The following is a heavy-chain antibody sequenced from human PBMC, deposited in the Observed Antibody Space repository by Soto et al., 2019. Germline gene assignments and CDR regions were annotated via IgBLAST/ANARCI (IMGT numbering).Heavy chain of an antibody. CDR3: ALTLGLEAAGPGRFDL. D-gene: IGHD6-25*01. CDR2: IIPLFGRA. Sequence: QVQLVQSGAEVKKPGSSVKVSCKASGGTFSSYAISWVRQAPGQGLEWMGGIIPLFGRANYAQKFQGRVTIPAAASTRTRYLGLGSLRSEVTAVYYCALTLGLEAAGPGRFDLWGRGTLVTVSS. V-gene: IGHV1-69*12. CDR1: GGTFSSYA. J-gene: IGHJ2*01.